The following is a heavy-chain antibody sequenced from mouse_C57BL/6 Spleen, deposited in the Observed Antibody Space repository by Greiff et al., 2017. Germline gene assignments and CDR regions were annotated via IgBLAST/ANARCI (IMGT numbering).Heavy chain of an antibody. Sequence: EVKVVESGPELVKPGASVKISCKASGYSFTGYYMNWVKQSPEKSLEWIGEINPSTGGTTYNEKFKANATLTVDKSSITAYMQLKSLTSEDAAVYYCARGGVRWYFDVWGTGTTVTVSS. CDR2: INPSTGGT. CDR1: GYSFTGYY. J-gene: IGHJ1*03. CDR3: ARGGVRWYFDV. V-gene: IGHV1-42*01. D-gene: IGHD2-2*01.